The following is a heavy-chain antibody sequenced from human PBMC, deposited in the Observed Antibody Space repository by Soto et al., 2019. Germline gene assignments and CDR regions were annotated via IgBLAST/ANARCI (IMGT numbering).Heavy chain of an antibody. V-gene: IGHV1-69*13. Sequence: SVTVSCTASGGTFRSYAIRWVRQAPGQGLEWMGGIIPIFGTANYAQKFQGRVTITADESTSTAYMELSSLRSEDTAVYYCARGGSGSYQGYFDYWGQGTLVTVSS. CDR1: GGTFRSYA. D-gene: IGHD1-26*01. J-gene: IGHJ4*02. CDR3: ARGGSGSYQGYFDY. CDR2: IIPIFGTA.